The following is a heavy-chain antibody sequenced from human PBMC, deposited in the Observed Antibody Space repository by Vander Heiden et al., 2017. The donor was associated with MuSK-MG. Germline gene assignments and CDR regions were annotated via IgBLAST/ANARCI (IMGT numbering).Heavy chain of an antibody. CDR2: ISPSGASI. CDR1: GFSFSDYY. J-gene: IGHJ4*01. D-gene: IGHD4-17*01. V-gene: IGHV3-11*01. CDR3: ARRRYGDYEFDY. Sequence: QVQLVESGGGLGKPGGPLRLSCAASGFSFSDYYMSWIRQAPGKGLEWVSYISPSGASIYYPDSVKGRFTIFRDNARNSLYLQMNSLRAEDTAVYYCARRRYGDYEFDYWGHGTLVTVSS.